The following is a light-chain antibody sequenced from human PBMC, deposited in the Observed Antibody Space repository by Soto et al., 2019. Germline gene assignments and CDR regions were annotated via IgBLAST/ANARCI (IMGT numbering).Light chain of an antibody. Sequence: EIVLTQSPATLSLSPGERATLSCRASQSVSSYLAWYQQKPGQAPRLLIYDASNRATGIPARFSGSGSGTDFTLTISSQEPEDFAVYYCQQRSNWHTFAQGTKLEIK. CDR2: DAS. CDR3: QQRSNWHT. CDR1: QSVSSY. J-gene: IGKJ2*01. V-gene: IGKV3-11*01.